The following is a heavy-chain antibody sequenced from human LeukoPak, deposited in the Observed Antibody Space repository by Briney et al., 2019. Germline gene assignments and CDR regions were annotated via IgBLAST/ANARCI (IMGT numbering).Heavy chain of an antibody. CDR2: ISSSSSTI. Sequence: GGSLRLSCAASGFTFSSYGMHWVRQAPGKGLEWVSYISSSSSTIYYADSVKGRFTISRDNAKNSLYLQMNSLRAEDTAVYCCARYYGDYGYGMDVWGQGTTVTVSS. CDR3: ARYYGDYGYGMDV. V-gene: IGHV3-48*04. D-gene: IGHD4-17*01. CDR1: GFTFSSYG. J-gene: IGHJ6*02.